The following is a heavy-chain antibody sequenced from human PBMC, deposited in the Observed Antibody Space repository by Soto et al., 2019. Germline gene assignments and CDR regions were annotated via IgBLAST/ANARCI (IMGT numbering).Heavy chain of an antibody. V-gene: IGHV4-31*03. CDR2: IYYSGST. D-gene: IGHD2-21*01. CDR3: AKDYLWTGFDP. J-gene: IGHJ5*02. Sequence: SETLSLTCTVSGGSISSGGYYWSWIRQHPGKGLEWIGYIYYSGSTYYNPSLKSRVTISVDTSKNQFSLKLKSVTAADTAVYYCAKDYLWTGFDPWGQGILVTVSS. CDR1: GGSISSGGYY.